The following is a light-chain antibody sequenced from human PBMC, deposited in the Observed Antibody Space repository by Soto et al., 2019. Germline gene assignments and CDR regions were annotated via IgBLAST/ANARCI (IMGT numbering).Light chain of an antibody. CDR1: QSVLYSSNNKHD. J-gene: IGKJ1*01. CDR3: QHYYSTPPS. CDR2: WAS. Sequence: IVSTQAPESLSASLGPRATINCKSSQSVLYSSNNKHDLAWYQQKPGQPPKLLIYWASTRESGVPDRLNGSGYGTGFTLTLSSLQAEDETDYDCQHYYSTPPSFGQATQVDIK. V-gene: IGKV4-1*01.